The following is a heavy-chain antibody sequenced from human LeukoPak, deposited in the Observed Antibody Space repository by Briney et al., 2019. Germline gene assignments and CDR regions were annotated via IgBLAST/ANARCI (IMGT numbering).Heavy chain of an antibody. V-gene: IGHV4-30-4*08. J-gene: IGHJ6*02. Sequence: SETLSLTCAVSGGSISSGGYSWSWIRQPPGKGLEWIGYIYYSGSTYYNPSLKSRVTISVDTSKNQFSLKLSSVTAADTAVYYCARVGTAMAYYGMDVWGQGTTVTVSS. CDR3: ARVGTAMAYYGMDV. CDR1: GGSISSGGYS. CDR2: IYYSGST. D-gene: IGHD5-18*01.